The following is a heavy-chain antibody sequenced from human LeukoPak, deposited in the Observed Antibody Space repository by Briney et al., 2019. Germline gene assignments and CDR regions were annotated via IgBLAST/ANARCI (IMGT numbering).Heavy chain of an antibody. J-gene: IGHJ4*02. CDR3: TTFGRGYSYGPDY. V-gene: IGHV3-15*01. Sequence: GGSLRLSCAASGFTFGNAWMSWVRQAPGKGLEWVGRIKSKTDGGTTDYAAPVKGRFTISRDDSKNTLYLQMNSLKTEDTAVYYCTTFGRGYSYGPDYWGQGTLVTVSS. CDR2: IKSKTDGGTT. CDR1: GFTFGNAW. D-gene: IGHD5-18*01.